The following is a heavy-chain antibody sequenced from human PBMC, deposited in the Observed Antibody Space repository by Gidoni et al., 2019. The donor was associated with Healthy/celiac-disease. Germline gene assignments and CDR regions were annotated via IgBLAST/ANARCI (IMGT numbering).Heavy chain of an antibody. CDR2: ISSSSSYI. CDR1: GFTFSSYR. J-gene: IGHJ4*02. Sequence: EVQLVESGGGLVKPGGSLRLSCAASGFTFSSYRMNWVRQAPGKGLEWVSSISSSSSYIYYADSVKGRFTISRDNAKNSLYLQMNSLRAEDTAVYYCARDPSDSSGHAHYIVYWGQGTLVTVSS. D-gene: IGHD6-19*01. V-gene: IGHV3-21*01. CDR3: ARDPSDSSGHAHYIVY.